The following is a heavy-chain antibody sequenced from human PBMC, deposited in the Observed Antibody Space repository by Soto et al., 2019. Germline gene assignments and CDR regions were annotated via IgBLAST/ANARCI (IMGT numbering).Heavy chain of an antibody. J-gene: IGHJ3*02. D-gene: IGHD6-13*01. CDR1: GFTVSSNY. CDR2: IYSGGST. V-gene: IGHV3-53*01. CDR3: ARDLAAAGNWVHAFVI. Sequence: GGSLRLSCAASGFTVSSNYMSWVRQAPGKGLEWVSVIYSGGSTYYADSVKGRFTISRDNSKNTLYLQMNSLRAEDTAVYYCARDLAAAGNWVHAFVIWGQGTMVTVSS.